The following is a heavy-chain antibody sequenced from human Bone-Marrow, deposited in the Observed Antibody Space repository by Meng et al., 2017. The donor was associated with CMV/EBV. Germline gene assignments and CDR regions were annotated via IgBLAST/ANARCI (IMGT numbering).Heavy chain of an antibody. CDR2: IRYEGSNK. D-gene: IGHD3-10*01. J-gene: IGHJ4*02. V-gene: IGHV3-30*02. CDR1: GFTFSSYG. CDR3: RVIVRGVPPSFFDY. Sequence: GGSLRLSCAASGFTFSSYGMHWVRQAPGKGLEWVAFIRYEGSNKYYADSVKGRFTIARDNSKNTLYRQMNSLRAEDTAVYYCRVIVRGVPPSFFDYWGQGTLVTVSS.